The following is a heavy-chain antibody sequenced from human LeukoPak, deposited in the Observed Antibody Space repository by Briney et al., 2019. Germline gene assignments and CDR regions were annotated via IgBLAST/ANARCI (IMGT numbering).Heavy chain of an antibody. Sequence: GGSLRLSCAASGFIFSNYAMTWVRQAPGKGLEWVSPISGSSENTYYTDSVKGRFAISRDDSHDRLYLQMNSLTVEDTAVYYCARATFKFCSRDPDYWGQGTLVTVS. V-gene: IGHV3-23*01. J-gene: IGHJ4*02. CDR2: ISGSSENT. CDR3: ARATFKFCSRDPDY. D-gene: IGHD2/OR15-2a*01. CDR1: GFIFSNYA.